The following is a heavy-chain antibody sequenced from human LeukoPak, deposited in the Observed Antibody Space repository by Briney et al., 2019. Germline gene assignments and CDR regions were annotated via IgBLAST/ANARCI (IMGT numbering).Heavy chain of an antibody. D-gene: IGHD6-19*01. V-gene: IGHV3-74*01. CDR3: ARDPRIAVAGTTAYDYFFHMDV. CDR2: INIDVRSA. Sequence: GGCLRVSSAPPRYTFTNYMMHSVRHAPGEGRWWVSRINIDVRSATYADSLKSADTISRDTSKNTVYICMNSLRPNDKALYYCARDPRIAVAGTTAYDYFFHMDVWGKGTKVIVSS. J-gene: IGHJ6*03. CDR1: RYTFTNYM.